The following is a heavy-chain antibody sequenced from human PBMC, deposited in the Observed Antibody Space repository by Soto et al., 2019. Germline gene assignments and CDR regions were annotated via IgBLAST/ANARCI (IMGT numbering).Heavy chain of an antibody. CDR2: ISGSGNST. J-gene: IGHJ4*02. CDR1: GFTYSNYA. V-gene: IGHV3-23*01. D-gene: IGHD3-22*01. CDR3: VKGEYYYDSSGYYPFDY. Sequence: GGSLRLSCSASGFTYSNYAMNWVRQALGKGLEWVSTISGSGNSTYYAASVKGRFTISRDNSKNTQYLQMSSLRADDTAVYYCVKGEYYYDSSGYYPFDYWGQGTLVTVSS.